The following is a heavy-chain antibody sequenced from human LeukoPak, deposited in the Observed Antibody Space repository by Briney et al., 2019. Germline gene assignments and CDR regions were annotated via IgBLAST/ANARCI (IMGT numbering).Heavy chain of an antibody. D-gene: IGHD3-22*01. CDR2: IYYGQTI. CDR3: AIEYYYDSSGYYSII. Sequence: PSETLSLTCAVYGGSFSGYYWSWIRQSPGKGLEWIGSIYYGQTIYYNPSLNSRVTISVVTSKDQFTLQLNSVTAADTAVYYCAIEYYYDSSGYYSIIWGQGTLVTVSS. J-gene: IGHJ4*02. V-gene: IGHV4-34*01. CDR1: GGSFSGYY.